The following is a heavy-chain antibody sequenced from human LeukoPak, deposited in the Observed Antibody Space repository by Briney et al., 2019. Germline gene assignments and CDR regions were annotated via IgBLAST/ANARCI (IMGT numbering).Heavy chain of an antibody. CDR1: GGSISSGGYY. CDR3: ARGRSGSSKEDAFDI. J-gene: IGHJ3*02. D-gene: IGHD1-26*01. V-gene: IGHV4-61*08. CDR2: IYYSGST. Sequence: PSETLSLTCAVSGGSISSGGYYWSWIRQPPGKGLEWIGYIYYSGSTNYNPSLKSRVTISVDTSKNQFSLKLSSVTAADTAVYYCARGRSGSSKEDAFDIWGQGTMVTVSS.